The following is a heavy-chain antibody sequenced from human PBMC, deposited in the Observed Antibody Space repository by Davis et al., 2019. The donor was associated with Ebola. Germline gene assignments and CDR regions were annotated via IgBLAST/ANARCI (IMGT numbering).Heavy chain of an antibody. J-gene: IGHJ4*02. Sequence: GESLKISCAASGFTFSGSAMHWVRQASGKGLEWVGRIRSKANSYATAYAASVKGRFTISRDDSKNTAYLQMNSLETEDTAVYYCTRTYYYGSGSYIFDYWGQGTLITVSS. CDR1: GFTFSGSA. CDR2: IRSKANSYAT. D-gene: IGHD3-10*01. CDR3: TRTYYYGSGSYIFDY. V-gene: IGHV3-73*01.